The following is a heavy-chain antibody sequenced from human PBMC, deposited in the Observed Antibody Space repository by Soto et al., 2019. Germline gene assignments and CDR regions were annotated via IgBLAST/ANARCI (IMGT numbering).Heavy chain of an antibody. Sequence: SETLSLTCNVSGGSISSSSYYWGWIRQPPGKGLEWIGSVYYSGSTYYNPSLKSRVTISVDTSKNQFSLKLSSVTAADTAVYYCARGVYYGSGSWGVYYYGMDVWGQGTTVTVYS. D-gene: IGHD3-10*01. V-gene: IGHV4-39*01. J-gene: IGHJ6*02. CDR2: VYYSGST. CDR1: GGSISSSSYY. CDR3: ARGVYYGSGSWGVYYYGMDV.